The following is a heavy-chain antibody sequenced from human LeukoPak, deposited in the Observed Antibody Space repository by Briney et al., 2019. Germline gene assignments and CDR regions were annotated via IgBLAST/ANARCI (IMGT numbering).Heavy chain of an antibody. V-gene: IGHV3-30*04. J-gene: IGHJ6*02. CDR3: ARDLRTCPSVWFGELLSYYYYGMDV. Sequence: GRSLRLSCAASGFTFSSYAMHWVRQAPGKGLEWVAVISYDGSNKFYADSVKGRFTISRDNSKNTLYLQMNSLRAEDTAVYYCARDLRTCPSVWFGELLSYYYYGMDVWGQGTTVTVSS. D-gene: IGHD3-10*01. CDR2: ISYDGSNK. CDR1: GFTFSSYA.